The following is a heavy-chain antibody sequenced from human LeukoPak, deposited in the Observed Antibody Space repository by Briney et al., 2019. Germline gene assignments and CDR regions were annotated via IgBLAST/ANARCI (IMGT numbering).Heavy chain of an antibody. D-gene: IGHD6-13*01. CDR3: ARQQLTTRSPYQTFDY. CDR1: GYTFTSYY. CDR2: INPSGGST. Sequence: GASVKVSCKASGYTFTSYYMHWVRQAPGQGLEWMGIINPSGGSTSYAQKFQGRVTMTRDMSTSTVYMELSSLRSEDTAVYYCARQQLTTRSPYQTFDYWGQGTLVTVSS. J-gene: IGHJ4*02. V-gene: IGHV1-46*01.